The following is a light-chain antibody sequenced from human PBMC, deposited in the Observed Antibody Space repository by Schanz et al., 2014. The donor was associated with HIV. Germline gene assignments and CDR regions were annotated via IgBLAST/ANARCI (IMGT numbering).Light chain of an antibody. V-gene: IGLV7-43*01. Sequence: QAVVTQEPSLTVSPGGTVTLTCASSTGAVTSGYSPNWFQQKPGQAPRALIYSTSNKHSWTPARFSGSLLGGKAALTLSGAQPDDEADYYCNSYTSSNTRVFGGGTKLTVL. CDR1: TGAVTSGYS. J-gene: IGLJ3*02. CDR3: NSYTSSNTRV. CDR2: STS.